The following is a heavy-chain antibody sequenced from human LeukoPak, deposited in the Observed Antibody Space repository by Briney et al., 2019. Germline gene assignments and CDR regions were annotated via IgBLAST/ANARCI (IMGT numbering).Heavy chain of an antibody. CDR3: ARLSAYYYGSYFYYYMDV. D-gene: IGHD3-10*01. J-gene: IGHJ6*03. V-gene: IGHV3-23*01. CDR1: GFSFSSYG. Sequence: GGSLRLSCAASGFSFSSYGMNWVRQAPGKGLEWVSGISGSGGSTYYADSVKGRFTISRDNSKNTLYLQMNSLRAEDTALYYCARLSAYYYGSYFYYYMDVWGKGTTVTVSS. CDR2: ISGSGGST.